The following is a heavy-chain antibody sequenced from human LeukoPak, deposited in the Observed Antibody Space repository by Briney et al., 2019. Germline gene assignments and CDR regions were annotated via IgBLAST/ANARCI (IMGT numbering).Heavy chain of an antibody. CDR3: AKDGNRVVTGILYGFDI. CDR2: ISGSGDRT. CDR1: GFTFNNYA. V-gene: IGHV3-23*01. D-gene: IGHD2-21*02. J-gene: IGHJ3*02. Sequence: HPGGSLRLSCAASGFTFNNYAMSWVRQAPGKGLEWVSGISGSGDRTYYADSVKGRFTISRDNSKNTLYLQMNSLRAEDTAVYYCAKDGNRVVTGILYGFDIWGQGTMVTVSS.